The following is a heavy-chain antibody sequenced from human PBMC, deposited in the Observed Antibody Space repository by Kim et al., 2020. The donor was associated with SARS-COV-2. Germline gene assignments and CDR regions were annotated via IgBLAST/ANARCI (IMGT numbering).Heavy chain of an antibody. CDR3: ARGGGYPDAFDI. D-gene: IGHD5-18*01. Sequence: TSTPARKSRVTVSVDTSKNQFYLKLSSVTAADTAVYYCARGGGYPDAFDIWGQGTMVTVSS. J-gene: IGHJ3*02. V-gene: IGHV4-59*09.